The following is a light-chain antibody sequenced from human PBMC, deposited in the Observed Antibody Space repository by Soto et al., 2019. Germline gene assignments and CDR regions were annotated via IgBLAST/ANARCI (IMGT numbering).Light chain of an antibody. CDR1: SSDVGA. V-gene: IGLV2-11*01. CDR3: CSSAANDRV. CDR2: DVT. J-gene: IGLJ3*02. Sequence: QSALTQPRSVSGSPGQSVTISCTGTSSDVGASWYQHHPGNAPKLIVYDVTKRPSGVPARFSGSKSGNRASLTISGLQAEDEADYYCCSSAANDRVFGGGTKVTVL.